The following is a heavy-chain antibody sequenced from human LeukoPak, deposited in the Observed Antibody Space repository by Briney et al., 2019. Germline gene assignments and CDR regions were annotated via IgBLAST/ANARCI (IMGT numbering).Heavy chain of an antibody. CDR2: FNVNSGDT. CDR1: GYTFTNYY. D-gene: IGHD6-19*01. J-gene: IGHJ1*01. V-gene: IGHV1-2*02. CDR3: VRVAVTGFAYFQH. Sequence: GASVKVSCKTSGYTFTNYYLHWMRQAPGQGLEWMGWFNVNSGDTNYAQKFQGRVAMTRDTSISTVYMDLNSLTSDDTAVYYCVRVAVTGFAYFQHWGQGTLVTVPS.